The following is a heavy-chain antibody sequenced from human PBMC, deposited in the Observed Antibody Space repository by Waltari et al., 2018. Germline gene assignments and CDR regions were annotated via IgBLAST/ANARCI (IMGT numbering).Heavy chain of an antibody. CDR2: ILLGEADA. CDR1: AYSFPSYW. D-gene: IGHD3-22*01. CDR3: ARASLVLRMIVVAYEY. Sequence: EVQLVQSGAEVKKLGESLKISCKGSAYSFPSYWIGWVRQMPGKGLGCMGIILLGEADAGDSPSFQGQGTMSADKATSTAYLQWSSLKASDTAMYYCARASLVLRMIVVAYEYWGQGTLVTVAS. J-gene: IGHJ4*02. V-gene: IGHV5-51*01.